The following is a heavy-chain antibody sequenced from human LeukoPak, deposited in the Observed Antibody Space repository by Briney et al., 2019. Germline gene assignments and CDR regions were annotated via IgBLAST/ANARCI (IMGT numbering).Heavy chain of an antibody. CDR3: ARASRGYCSSTSCYDLVY. CDR1: GYTFTGYY. D-gene: IGHD2-2*01. CDR2: IYPNSGGT. J-gene: IGHJ4*02. Sequence: GASVKVSCNASGYTFTGYYMHWVRQAPGQGLEWMGWIYPNSGGTNYAQKFQGWVTMTRDTSISTAYMELSRLRSDDTAVYYCARASRGYCSSTSCYDLVYWGQGTLVTVSS. V-gene: IGHV1-2*04.